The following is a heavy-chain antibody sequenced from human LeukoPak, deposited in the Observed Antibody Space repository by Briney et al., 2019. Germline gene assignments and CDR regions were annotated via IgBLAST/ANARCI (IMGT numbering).Heavy chain of an antibody. J-gene: IGHJ4*02. CDR2: IHYSGRT. CDR3: ARRQDGYGDYFDF. V-gene: IGHV4-59*08. CDR1: GGSISNYY. Sequence: SETLSLTCTVSGGSISNYYWSWIRQPPGKGLEWIGYIHYSGRTKYDPSLESRVTISVDTSKNQFSLKVSSVTAPDTAIYYCARRQDGYGDYFDFWGQGILVTVSS. D-gene: IGHD5-24*01.